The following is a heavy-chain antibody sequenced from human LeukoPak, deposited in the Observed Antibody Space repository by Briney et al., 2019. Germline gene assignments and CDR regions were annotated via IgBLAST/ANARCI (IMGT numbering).Heavy chain of an antibody. CDR1: GGSFSGHY. Sequence: SETLSLTCAVYGGSFSGHYWSWIRQPPGKGREWIGEINHSGSTNYNPSLKSRVTISVDTAKNQFSLKLSSVTAADTAVYYCARGSVVVVAATGCAFDYWGQGTLVTVSS. J-gene: IGHJ4*02. CDR3: ARGSVVVVAATGCAFDY. D-gene: IGHD2-15*01. V-gene: IGHV4-34*01. CDR2: INHSGST.